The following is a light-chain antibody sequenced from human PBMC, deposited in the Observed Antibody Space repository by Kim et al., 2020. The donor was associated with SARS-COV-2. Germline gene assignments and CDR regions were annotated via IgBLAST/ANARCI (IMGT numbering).Light chain of an antibody. CDR3: QQHSNWPPT. J-gene: IGKJ3*01. CDR1: QSVSSY. CDR2: DAS. V-gene: IGKV3-11*01. Sequence: DIVLTQSPATLSLSPGERATLSCRASQSVSSYLAWYQQKPGQAPRLLIYDASTRATGIPARFSGSGSGTDFTLTISSLEPEDFAVYYCQQHSNWPPTFGPGTKVDIK.